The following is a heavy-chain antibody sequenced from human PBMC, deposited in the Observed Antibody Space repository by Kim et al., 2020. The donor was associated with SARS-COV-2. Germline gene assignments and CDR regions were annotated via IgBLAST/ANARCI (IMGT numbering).Heavy chain of an antibody. CDR3: ARANWWSGVVYYYGM. CDR1: GGTVWSSA. CDR2: IIPMFDLV. V-gene: IGHV1-69*10. D-gene: IGHD2-8*02. Sequence: SVKVSCKASGGTVWSSAITWVRQAPGQGLEWMGGIIPMFDLVKYTRTAQSFQGSVRLIADRSTSIAYLELSSPRPEDKAVYSSARANWWSGVVYYYGM. J-gene: IGHJ6*01.